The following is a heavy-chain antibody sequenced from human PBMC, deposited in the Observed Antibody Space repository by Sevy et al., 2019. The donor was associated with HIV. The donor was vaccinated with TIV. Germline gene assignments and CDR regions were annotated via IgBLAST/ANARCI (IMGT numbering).Heavy chain of an antibody. J-gene: IGHJ3*02. Sequence: GGSLRLSCAASGFTFSSYAMHWVRQAPGKGLEWVAVISYDGSNKYYADSVKGRFTISRDNSKNTLYLQMNSLRAEDTAAYYCARQQWLVQTADAFDIWGQGTMVTVSS. D-gene: IGHD6-19*01. CDR3: ARQQWLVQTADAFDI. CDR1: GFTFSSYA. CDR2: ISYDGSNK. V-gene: IGHV3-30-3*01.